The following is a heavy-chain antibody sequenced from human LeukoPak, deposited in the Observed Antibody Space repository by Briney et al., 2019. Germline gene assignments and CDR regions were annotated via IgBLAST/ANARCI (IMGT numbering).Heavy chain of an antibody. CDR3: ASDWMMMYCSGGSCYGLDY. CDR2: INPNIGGT. Sequence: ASVKLSCKASRYTFTGYFIHWGRQSPGQGLEGLGWINPNIGGTNHAQKFQGRVTMTRAPSISTAYMELSRLRSDDTAVAYCASDWMMMYCSGGSCYGLDYWGEGSLVTVSS. CDR1: RYTFTGYF. J-gene: IGHJ4*02. V-gene: IGHV1-2*02. D-gene: IGHD2-15*01.